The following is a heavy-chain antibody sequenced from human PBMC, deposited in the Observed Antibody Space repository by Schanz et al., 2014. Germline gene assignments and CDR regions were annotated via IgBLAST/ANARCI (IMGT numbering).Heavy chain of an antibody. CDR3: AKAADWPVTRFDP. J-gene: IGHJ5*02. CDR1: GFNSDDYA. V-gene: IGHV3-9*02. D-gene: IGHD3-9*01. Sequence: EVQVVESGGGLVQPGGSLRLSCTASGFNSDDYAMHWVRQAPGKGLEWVSNIPWNGAAIGYAGSVRGRFTISSDSSKNTLYLQRSSLRADDTAVYYCAKAADWPVTRFDPWGQGTLVTVSS. CDR2: IPWNGAAI.